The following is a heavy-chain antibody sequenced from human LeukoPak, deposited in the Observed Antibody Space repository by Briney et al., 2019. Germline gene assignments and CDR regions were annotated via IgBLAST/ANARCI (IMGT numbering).Heavy chain of an antibody. Sequence: SETLSLTCAVYGGFFSGYYWSWIRQPPGKGLEWIGEINHSGSINYNPSLKSRVTISVDTSKNQFSLKLSSVTAADTAVYYCARGLNGYSSPRDYWGQGTQVTVSS. CDR1: GGFFSGYY. V-gene: IGHV4-34*01. CDR3: ARGLNGYSSPRDY. J-gene: IGHJ4*02. CDR2: INHSGSI. D-gene: IGHD6-19*01.